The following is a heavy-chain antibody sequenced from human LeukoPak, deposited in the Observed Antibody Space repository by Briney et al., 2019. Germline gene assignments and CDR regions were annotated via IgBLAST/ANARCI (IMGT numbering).Heavy chain of an antibody. Sequence: PGGSLRLSCATSGFTFSSYTMNWVRQAPGKGLEWVSYISINSNYIYYADSVQGRFTISRDNAKNSLFLKMRSLRAEDTAVYYCARETDLGYWGQGTLVTVSS. D-gene: IGHD1-1*01. CDR2: ISINSNYI. CDR3: ARETDLGY. V-gene: IGHV3-21*01. J-gene: IGHJ4*02. CDR1: GFTFSSYT.